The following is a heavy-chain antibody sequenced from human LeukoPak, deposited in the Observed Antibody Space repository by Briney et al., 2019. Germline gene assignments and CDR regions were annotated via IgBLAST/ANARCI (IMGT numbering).Heavy chain of an antibody. Sequence: GGSLRLSCAASGFTFSTYVMSWVRQAPGKGLEWVSAISGSGGSTYYADSVKGRFTISRDNSKNTLYLQMNSLRAEDTAVYYCAKLIAVAGYYFDYWGQGTLVTVSS. CDR1: GFTFSTYV. V-gene: IGHV3-23*01. D-gene: IGHD6-19*01. J-gene: IGHJ4*02. CDR3: AKLIAVAGYYFDY. CDR2: ISGSGGST.